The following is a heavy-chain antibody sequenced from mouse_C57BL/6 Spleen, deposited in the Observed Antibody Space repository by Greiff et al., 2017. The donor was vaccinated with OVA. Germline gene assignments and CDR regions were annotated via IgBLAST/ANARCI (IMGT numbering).Heavy chain of an antibody. CDR2: IYPGSGST. CDR3: ARRGYGSSYAMDD. Sequence: QVQLQQPGAELVKPGASVKMSCKASGYTFTSYWITWVKQRPGQGLEWIGDIYPGSGSTNYNEKFKSKSTLTVDTSSSTAYMQLSSLTSEDSAVYYSARRGYGSSYAMDDWGQGTSVTVSS. D-gene: IGHD1-1*01. CDR1: GYTFTSYW. V-gene: IGHV1-55*01. J-gene: IGHJ4*01.